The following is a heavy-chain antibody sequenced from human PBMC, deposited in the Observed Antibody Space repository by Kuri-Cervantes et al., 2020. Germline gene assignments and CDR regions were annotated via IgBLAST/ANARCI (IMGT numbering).Heavy chain of an antibody. D-gene: IGHD3-3*02. V-gene: IGHV3-21*04. J-gene: IGHJ6*02. CDR2: ISSSSSYI. CDR3: ARELARNYYYGMDV. Sequence: WESLRLSCAASGLTFSSYAMSWVRQAPGKGLECLSSISSSSSYIYYADSVKSRFTISRDNAKNSLYLQMNSLRAEDTAVYYCARELARNYYYGMDVWGQGTTVTVSS. CDR1: GLTFSSYA.